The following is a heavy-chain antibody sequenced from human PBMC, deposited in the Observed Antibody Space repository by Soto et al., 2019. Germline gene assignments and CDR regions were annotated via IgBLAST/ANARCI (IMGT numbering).Heavy chain of an antibody. Sequence: GGSLRLSCAASGFNFNSYTMNWVRQAPGKRLEWLSSISSSGYIFSTDSVRGRFTISRDNAKNSVYLQINSLRAEDTAVYFCARDFSGGSCYPGLDVWGQRTTVTVSS. V-gene: IGHV3-21*01. CDR2: ISSSGYI. CDR3: ARDFSGGSCYPGLDV. J-gene: IGHJ6*02. CDR1: GFNFNSYT. D-gene: IGHD2-15*01.